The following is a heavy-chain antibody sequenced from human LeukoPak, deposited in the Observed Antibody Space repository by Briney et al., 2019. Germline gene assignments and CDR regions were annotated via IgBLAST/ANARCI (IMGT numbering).Heavy chain of an antibody. CDR3: AREFSRPDCSGCSCYEMVDS. J-gene: IGHJ4*02. CDR1: GLTFSTYS. Sequence: PGGSLRLSCAASGLTFSTYSMNWVRQAPGKGLEWVSYISSSSSTKYYADSVRGRFTISRDNAKNSLYLQMNSLRAEDTAVYYCAREFSRPDCSGCSCYEMVDSWGQGTLVTVSS. V-gene: IGHV3-48*01. CDR2: ISSSSSTK. D-gene: IGHD2-15*01.